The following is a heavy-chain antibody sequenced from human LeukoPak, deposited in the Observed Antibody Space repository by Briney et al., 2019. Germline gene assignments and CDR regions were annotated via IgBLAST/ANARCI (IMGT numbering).Heavy chain of an antibody. CDR3: ARGRAVASDY. J-gene: IGHJ4*02. CDR1: GGSFSGFY. CDR2: INHSGST. V-gene: IGHV4-34*01. D-gene: IGHD6-19*01. Sequence: PSETLSLTCAVYGGSFSGFYWSWIRQPPGKGLEWIGEINHSGSTNYNPSLKSRVTISVDTSKNQFSLKLSSVTAADTAVYYCARGRAVASDYWGREPWSPSPQ.